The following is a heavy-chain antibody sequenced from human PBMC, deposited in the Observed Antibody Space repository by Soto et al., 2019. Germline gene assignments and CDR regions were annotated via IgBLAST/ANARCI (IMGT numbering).Heavy chain of an antibody. Sequence: EVQLLESGGGLVQPGGSLRLSCAVSGFTFSNYAVGWVRQAPGMGLEWVSSIFGGSGVTYYTDSVKGRFTISRDSSENTVYLQMNSLRAEDTALYYCAKYASNSSPDYRDYWGQGTRVTFSS. V-gene: IGHV3-23*01. CDR2: IFGGSGVT. D-gene: IGHD6-6*01. CDR1: GFTFSNYA. CDR3: AKYASNSSPDYRDY. J-gene: IGHJ4*02.